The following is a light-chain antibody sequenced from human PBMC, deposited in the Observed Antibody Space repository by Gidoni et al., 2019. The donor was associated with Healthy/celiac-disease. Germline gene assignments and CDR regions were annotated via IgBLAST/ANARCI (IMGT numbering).Light chain of an antibody. J-gene: IGKJ4*01. CDR2: GAS. Sequence: ELVMTHSPATLSVSPGERATLSCRASQSVSSNLAWYQQKPGQAPRLLIYGASTRATGIPARFSGSVSGTEFTLTISSMQSEDFAVYYCQQYNNWPLLTFGGGTKVEIK. CDR1: QSVSSN. V-gene: IGKV3-15*01. CDR3: QQYNNWPLLT.